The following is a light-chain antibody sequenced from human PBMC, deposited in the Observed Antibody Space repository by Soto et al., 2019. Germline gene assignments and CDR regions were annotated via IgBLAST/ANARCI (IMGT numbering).Light chain of an antibody. J-gene: IGKJ3*01. V-gene: IGKV3-20*01. CDR3: QHYGSSPFT. CDR2: GAS. CDR1: QSVSSN. Sequence: EIVLTQSPGTLSLSPGERATLSCRASQSVSSNLAWYQQKPGQAPRLLIYGASSRATGIPDRVSGSGSGTDFTLTISRLEPEDFAVYYCQHYGSSPFTFGPGTKVDIK.